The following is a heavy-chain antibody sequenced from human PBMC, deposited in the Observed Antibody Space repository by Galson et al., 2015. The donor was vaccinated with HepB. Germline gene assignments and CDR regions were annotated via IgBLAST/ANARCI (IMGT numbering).Heavy chain of an antibody. D-gene: IGHD6-13*01. CDR1: GFIFGSYW. CDR3: AKDDAGIGMSY. V-gene: IGHV3-7*03. CDR2: IKLDGSDK. J-gene: IGHJ4*02. Sequence: SLRLSCAASGFIFGSYWMSWARQAPGKGLEWVANIKLDGSDKYYVDSVKGRFTISRDNAKNSLYLQMNNLRAEDTAIYYCAKDDAGIGMSYWGRGTLVTVFS.